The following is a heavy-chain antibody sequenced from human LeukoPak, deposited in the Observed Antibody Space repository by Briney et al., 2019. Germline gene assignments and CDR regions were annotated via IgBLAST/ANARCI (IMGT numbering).Heavy chain of an antibody. CDR3: ARDRSHYFSSTWVHFDY. Sequence: GGSLRLSCAASGFTVSSNYMSWVRQAPGKGLEWVSSISSGSGYTYYADSVKGRLTISRDNAKNSLYLRMNSLRAEDTAVYYCARDRSHYFSSTWVHFDYWGQGTLVTVSS. CDR2: ISSGSGYT. CDR1: GFTVSSNY. D-gene: IGHD6-13*01. V-gene: IGHV3-21*01. J-gene: IGHJ4*02.